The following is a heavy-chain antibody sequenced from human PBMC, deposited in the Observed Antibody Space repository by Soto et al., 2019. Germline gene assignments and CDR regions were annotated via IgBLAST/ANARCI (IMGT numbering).Heavy chain of an antibody. D-gene: IGHD3-16*01. CDR2: INQDGSER. CDR1: GFTFSTYW. CDR3: VCGGTFFVS. V-gene: IGHV3-7*01. Sequence: EVQLVESGGGLVQPGGSLRLPCAASGFTFSTYWMTWVRQPPGKGLEWVASINQDGSERYYVDSVRGRFTISRDNAKNSLYLQMNGLRAEDTAVYYCVCGGTFFVSWGRGTLVPVSP. J-gene: IGHJ4*02.